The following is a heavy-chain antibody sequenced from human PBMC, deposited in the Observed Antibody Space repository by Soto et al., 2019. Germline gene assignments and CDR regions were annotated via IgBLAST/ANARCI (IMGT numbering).Heavy chain of an antibody. V-gene: IGHV2-26*01. Sequence: QVTLKESGPVLVKPTETLTLTCTVSGFSLSNARMGVSWIRQPPGKALEWLAHIFSNYEKSYSTSLKSRPTIXTRXANSQVVLTLTNMDPVDPATYYCARVFSHYYGMDVWGQGTTVTVSS. CDR1: GFSLSNARMG. CDR2: IFSNYEK. CDR3: ARVFSHYYGMDV. D-gene: IGHD3-3*01. J-gene: IGHJ6*02.